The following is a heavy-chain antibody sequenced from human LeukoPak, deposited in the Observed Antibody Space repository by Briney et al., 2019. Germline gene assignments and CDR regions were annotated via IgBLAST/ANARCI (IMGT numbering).Heavy chain of an antibody. D-gene: IGHD2-2*01. V-gene: IGHV3-66*01. CDR1: GFTVSSNY. Sequence: PGGSLRLSCAASGFTVSSNYMSWVRQAPGKGLEWVSVIYSGGSTYYADSVKGRFTISRDNSKNTLYLQMNSLRAEDTAVYYCARGIPAAIGVFDYWGQGTLVTVSS. J-gene: IGHJ4*02. CDR2: IYSGGST. CDR3: ARGIPAAIGVFDY.